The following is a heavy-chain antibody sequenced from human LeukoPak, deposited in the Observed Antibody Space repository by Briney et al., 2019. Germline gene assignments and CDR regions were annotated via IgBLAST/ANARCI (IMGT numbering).Heavy chain of an antibody. CDR1: GYSISSGYY. Sequence: NPSETLSLTCAVSGYSISSGYYWAWIRQPPGKGLEWIGSIYHSGSTHYNPSLKSRVTISVDTSKNHFSLKLGSVTAADTAVYYCARNSSSGYFDYWGQGTLVTVSS. D-gene: IGHD6-6*01. J-gene: IGHJ4*02. V-gene: IGHV4-38-2*01. CDR2: IYHSGST. CDR3: ARNSSSGYFDY.